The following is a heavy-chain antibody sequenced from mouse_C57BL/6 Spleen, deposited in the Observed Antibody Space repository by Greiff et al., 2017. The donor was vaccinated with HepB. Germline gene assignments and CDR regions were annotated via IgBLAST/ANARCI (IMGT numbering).Heavy chain of an antibody. D-gene: IGHD1-1*01. CDR2: IWTGGGT. J-gene: IGHJ3*01. Sequence: VKLQESGPGLVAPSQSLSITCTVSGFSLTSYAISWVRQPPGKGLEWLGVIWTGGGTNYNSALKSRLSISKDNSKSQVFLKMNSLQTDDTARYYCARNKDYGSSFWFAYWGQGTLVTVSA. CDR1: GFSLTSYA. CDR3: ARNKDYGSSFWFAY. V-gene: IGHV2-9-1*01.